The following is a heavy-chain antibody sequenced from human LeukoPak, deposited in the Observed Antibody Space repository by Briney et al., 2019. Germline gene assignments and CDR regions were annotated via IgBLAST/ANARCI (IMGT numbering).Heavy chain of an antibody. CDR1: GYSISSGYY. D-gene: IGHD3-10*01. CDR3: ARETTLGSGSFDY. V-gene: IGHV4-38-2*02. J-gene: IGHJ4*02. Sequence: SETLSLTCTVSGYSISSGYYWGWIRPPPGKGLEWIGSIYHSGSTYYNPSLKSRVTISVDTSKNQFSLKLSSVTAADTAVYYCARETTLGSGSFDYWGQGTLVTVSS. CDR2: IYHSGST.